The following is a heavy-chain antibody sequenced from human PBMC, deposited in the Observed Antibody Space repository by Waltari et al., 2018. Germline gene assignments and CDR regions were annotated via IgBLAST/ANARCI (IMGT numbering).Heavy chain of an antibody. J-gene: IGHJ6*02. CDR1: GGSSSAFY. Sequence: QVHLQQSGAGLLRPSQTLSLTCTVYGGSSSAFYWSWIRQAPGKGLEWLGEIYHGGSTNENPALKSRVSISADASKNQFSLSLTEGTAADTAVYYCARVKGITMMVVIRYGMDVWGQGTTVTVSS. V-gene: IGHV4-34*01. CDR3: ARVKGITMMVVIRYGMDV. CDR2: IYHGGST. D-gene: IGHD3-22*01.